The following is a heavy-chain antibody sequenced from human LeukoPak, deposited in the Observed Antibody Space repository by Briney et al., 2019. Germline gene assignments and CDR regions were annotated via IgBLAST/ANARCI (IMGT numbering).Heavy chain of an antibody. V-gene: IGHV4-59*08. CDR2: IYYSGSP. CDR3: AIAVAGTTLDY. Sequence: PSETLSLTCTVSGGSISSYYWSWIRQPPGKGLEWIGYIYYSGSPNYKPSPKSRMTISLDTSKNQFSLKLSSVTAADTAVYYCAIAVAGTTLDYWGQGTLVTVSS. D-gene: IGHD6-19*01. CDR1: GGSISSYY. J-gene: IGHJ4*02.